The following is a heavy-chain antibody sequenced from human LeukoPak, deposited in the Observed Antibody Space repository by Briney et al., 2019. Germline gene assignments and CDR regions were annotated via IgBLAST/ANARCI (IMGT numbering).Heavy chain of an antibody. D-gene: IGHD6-6*01. CDR3: ARSSIPARRSPGY. V-gene: IGHV1-2*02. CDR1: GYTFTGYY. J-gene: IGHJ4*02. CDR2: INPNSGGT. Sequence: GASVKVSCKASGYTFTGYYMHWVRQAPGQGLELMGWINPNSGGTNYAQKFQGRVTMTRDTSISTAYMDLSRLRSDDTVVYYCARSSIPARRSPGYWGQGTLVTVSS.